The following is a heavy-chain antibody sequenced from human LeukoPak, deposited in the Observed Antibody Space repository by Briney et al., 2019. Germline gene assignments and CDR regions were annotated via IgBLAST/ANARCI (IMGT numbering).Heavy chain of an antibody. D-gene: IGHD3-10*01. CDR2: IYPADSDT. J-gene: IGHJ4*02. V-gene: IGHV5-51*01. CDR1: GYSFSTNW. CDR3: ARGESLVRGLIVY. Sequence: GESLKISCQGSGYSFSTNWIAWVRQTPEKGLEWMGIIYPADSDTRYSPSFQGQVTISADKSISTAYLQWSSLKASDTAMYYCARGESLVRGLIVYWGQGTLVTVSS.